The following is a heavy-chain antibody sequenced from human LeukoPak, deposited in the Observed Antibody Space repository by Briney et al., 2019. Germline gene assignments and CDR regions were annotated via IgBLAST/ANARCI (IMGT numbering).Heavy chain of an antibody. D-gene: IGHD3-10*01. V-gene: IGHV3-48*01. CDR3: ARDRLWFGELLTRFDY. Sequence: GGSLRLSCAASGFTFSSYSMNWVRQAPGKGLEWVSYISSSSSTIYYADSVKGRFTISRGNAKNSLYLQMNSLRAEDTAVYYCARDRLWFGELLTRFDYWGQGTLVTVSS. J-gene: IGHJ4*02. CDR1: GFTFSSYS. CDR2: ISSSSSTI.